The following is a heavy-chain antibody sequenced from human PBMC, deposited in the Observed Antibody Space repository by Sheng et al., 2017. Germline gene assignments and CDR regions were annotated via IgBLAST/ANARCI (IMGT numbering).Heavy chain of an antibody. CDR2: INHSGST. Sequence: QVQLQQWGAGLLKPSETLSLTCAVYGGSFSGYYWSWIRQPPGKGLEWIGEINHSGSTNYNPSLKSRVTISVDTSKNQFSLKLSSVTTADTAVYYCARGGIYSSGYYYYFDYWGQGTLVTVSS. CDR1: GGSFSGYY. CDR3: ARGGIYSSGYYYYFDY. J-gene: IGHJ4*02. D-gene: IGHD3-22*01. V-gene: IGHV4-34*01.